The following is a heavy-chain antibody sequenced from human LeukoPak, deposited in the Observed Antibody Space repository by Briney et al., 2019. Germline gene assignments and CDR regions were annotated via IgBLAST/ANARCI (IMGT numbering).Heavy chain of an antibody. D-gene: IGHD2-15*01. Sequence: GESLKISCKNSGYSFTNYWIGWVRQMPGKGLEWMGIIYPGDSDTRYSPSFQGQVTISADKSISTAYLQWSSLKTSDTAMYYCARRLYCSGGRCYAGAFDIWGQGTMVTVSS. CDR2: IYPGDSDT. CDR1: GYSFTNYW. J-gene: IGHJ3*02. V-gene: IGHV5-51*01. CDR3: ARRLYCSGGRCYAGAFDI.